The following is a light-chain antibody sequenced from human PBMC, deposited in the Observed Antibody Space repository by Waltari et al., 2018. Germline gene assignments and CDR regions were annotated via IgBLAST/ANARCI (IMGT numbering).Light chain of an antibody. CDR1: RSIGIY. Sequence: DIQMTQSPSSLSASVGARVIITCRASRSIGIYLNWYQQKPGKVPKLLIYAASSLKTGVPSRFTGSGSGTDFTLTISTLQPEDFAAYYCQQSYSAPHTFGQGTKLEI. J-gene: IGKJ2*01. CDR2: AAS. V-gene: IGKV1-39*01. CDR3: QQSYSAPHT.